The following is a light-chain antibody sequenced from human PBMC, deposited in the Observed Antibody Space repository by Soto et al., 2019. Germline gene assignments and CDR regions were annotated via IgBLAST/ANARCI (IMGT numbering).Light chain of an antibody. J-gene: IGKJ3*01. CDR2: GTF. Sequence: EIALTQSPGTLSLSPGERATLSCRASQSVGSRFLAWYQQKPGQAPRLLISGTFSRATGIPDRFSGSGSGTDFTLTISRLEPEDFATYYCQKYNSAPLTFGPGTKVDLK. CDR3: QKYNSAPLT. CDR1: QSVGSRF. V-gene: IGKV3-20*01.